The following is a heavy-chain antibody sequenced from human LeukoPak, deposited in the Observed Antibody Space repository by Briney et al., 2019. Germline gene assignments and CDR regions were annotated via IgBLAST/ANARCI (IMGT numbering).Heavy chain of an antibody. J-gene: IGHJ5*02. V-gene: IGHV4-39*07. CDR3: ARDRVGYCTNGVCSRWFDP. D-gene: IGHD2-8*01. CDR1: GGSISSSSYY. CDR2: IYYSGST. Sequence: PSETLSLTCTVSGGSISSSSYYWGWIRQPPGKGLEWIGSIYYSGSTYYNPSLKSRVTISVDTSKNQFSLKLSSVTAADTAVYYCARDRVGYCTNGVCSRWFDPWGQGTLVTVSS.